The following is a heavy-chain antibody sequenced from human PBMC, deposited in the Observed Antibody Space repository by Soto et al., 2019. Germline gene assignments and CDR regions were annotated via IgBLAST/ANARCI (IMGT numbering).Heavy chain of an antibody. CDR1: GFTFSSYA. J-gene: IGHJ6*03. V-gene: IGHV3-7*01. CDR3: ARVPDYYYYYMDV. Sequence: GGSLRLSCAASGFTFSSYAMSWVRQAPGKGLEWVSNIKRDGSEKYYVDSVKGRFTISRDNAKNTLYLQMNSLRAEDTAVYYCARVPDYYYYYMDVWGKGTTVTVSS. CDR2: IKRDGSEK.